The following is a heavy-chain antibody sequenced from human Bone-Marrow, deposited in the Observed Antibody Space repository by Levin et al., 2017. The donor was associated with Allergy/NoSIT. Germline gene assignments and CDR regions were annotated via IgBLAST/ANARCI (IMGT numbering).Heavy chain of an antibody. V-gene: IGHV4-59*01. D-gene: IGHD4-17*01. CDR2: VHYTGSS. Sequence: SQTLSLTCAVSGGSISNFYWTWIRQTPGVGLEWIGHVHYTGSSTYNPSLKTRLTISVDTSRNQFSLSLRSLSSADTAVYYCARGAGYGDYFDSWGQGILVTVSS. J-gene: IGHJ4*02. CDR1: GGSISNFY. CDR3: ARGAGYGDYFDS.